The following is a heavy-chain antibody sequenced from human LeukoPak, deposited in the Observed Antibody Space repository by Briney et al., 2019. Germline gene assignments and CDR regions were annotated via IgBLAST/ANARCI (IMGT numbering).Heavy chain of an antibody. D-gene: IGHD1-26*01. CDR3: ARNEWADY. J-gene: IGHJ4*02. CDR1: GFIFSNDA. V-gene: IGHV3-48*02. CDR2: ISGSSRTI. Sequence: GGSLRLSCAASGFIFSNDAMTWVRQAPGKGPEWVSYISGSSRTIYYADSVKGRFTISRDNAKNPLYLQMNSLRDEDTAVYYCARNEWADYWGQGTLVTVSS.